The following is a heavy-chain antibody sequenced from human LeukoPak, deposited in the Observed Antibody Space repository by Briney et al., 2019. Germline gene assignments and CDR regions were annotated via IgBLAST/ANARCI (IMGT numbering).Heavy chain of an antibody. CDR3: ARGMYYYDSSGYSHY. V-gene: IGHV1-18*01. D-gene: IGHD3-22*01. CDR1: GYTFTSYG. J-gene: IGHJ4*02. CDR2: ISAYNGNT. Sequence: ASVKVSCKASGYTFTSYGISWVRQAPGQGLEWMGWISAYNGNTNYAQKLQGRVTMTTDTSTSTAYMELRSLRSDDTAVYYCARGMYYYDSSGYSHYWGQGTLVTVSS.